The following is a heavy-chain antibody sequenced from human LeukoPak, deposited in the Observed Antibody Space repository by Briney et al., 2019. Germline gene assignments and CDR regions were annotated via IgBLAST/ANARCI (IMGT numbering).Heavy chain of an antibody. CDR1: GFTFNTYA. D-gene: IGHD6-13*01. J-gene: IGHJ4*02. CDR2: VSYDGNKK. CDR3: ARGGAYSNTSYFDY. V-gene: IGHV3-30-3*01. Sequence: PGGSLRLSCAASGFTFNTYAIHWVRQAPGKGLEWVALVSYDGNKKYYADSVKGRFTISTDNSKNTLYLQMSSLRAEDTAVYYCARGGAYSNTSYFDYWGQGTLVTVSS.